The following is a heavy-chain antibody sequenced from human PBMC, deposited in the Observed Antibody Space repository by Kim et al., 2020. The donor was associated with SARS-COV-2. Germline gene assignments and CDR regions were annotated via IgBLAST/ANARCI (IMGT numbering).Heavy chain of an antibody. CDR1: GFTFSTYA. CDR2: ISGSGDDT. CDR3: SKVTTPSGYGAIDC. Sequence: GGSLRLSCAASGFTFSTYAMAWVRQAPGKGLEWVSSISGSGDDTYYAGSVKGRFTISRDNSKNTLFLQMSSLRAEDTAIYYCSKVTTPSGYGAIDCWGQG. D-gene: IGHD2-2*01. V-gene: IGHV3-23*01. J-gene: IGHJ4*02.